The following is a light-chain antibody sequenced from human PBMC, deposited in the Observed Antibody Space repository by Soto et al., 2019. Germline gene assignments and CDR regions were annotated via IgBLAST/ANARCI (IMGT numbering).Light chain of an antibody. J-gene: IGKJ2*01. Sequence: EIVLTQSPGTLSLSPGERATLSCRASQSVSSSYLAWYQQKPGQAPRLLIYGASSRATGIPDRCSGSGSGTDFTLTISRLEPEDFAVYYCQPYCSSPYTFGQGTKLEIK. V-gene: IGKV3-20*01. CDR1: QSVSSSY. CDR2: GAS. CDR3: QPYCSSPYT.